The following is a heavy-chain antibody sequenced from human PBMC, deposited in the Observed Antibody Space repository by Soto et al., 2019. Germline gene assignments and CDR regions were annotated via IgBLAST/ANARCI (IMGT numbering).Heavy chain of an antibody. D-gene: IGHD2-15*01. J-gene: IGHJ5*02. CDR3: TGVVAASGWFDT. Sequence: PGGSLRLSCTASGFTFGDYAMSWVRQAPGKGLEWVGFIRSKAYGGTTEYAASVKGRFTISRDDSKSIAYLQMNSLKTEDTAVYYCTGVVAASGWFDTWGQGTLVTVSS. CDR1: GFTFGDYA. V-gene: IGHV3-49*04. CDR2: IRSKAYGGTT.